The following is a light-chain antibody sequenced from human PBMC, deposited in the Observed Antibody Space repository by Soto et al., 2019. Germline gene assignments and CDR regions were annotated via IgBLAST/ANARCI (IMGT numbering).Light chain of an antibody. CDR3: SSYTSSSTRV. J-gene: IGLJ3*02. CDR1: SSDVGRYNF. V-gene: IGLV2-14*01. CDR2: DVS. Sequence: QPVLTQPASVSGSPGQSITISCTGTSSDVGRYNFVSWYQQHPGKAPKLMIYDVSNRPSGVSDRFSGSKSGNTASLTISGLQAEDEADYYCSSYTSSSTRVFGGGTQLTVL.